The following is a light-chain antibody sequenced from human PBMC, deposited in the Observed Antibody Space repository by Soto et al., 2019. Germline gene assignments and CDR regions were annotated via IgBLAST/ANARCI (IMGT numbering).Light chain of an antibody. CDR3: QNYKSLSRWFGRA. V-gene: IGKV1-27*01. CDR1: QGINSY. Sequence: DVQLTQSPSSLSASVGDRIIITCRASQGINSYVDWYQQKPGRSPTILIYAASTLESGVPSRFSGSGSDTDFILTISGLQPEDAGIYYRQNYKSLSRWFGRAFGQGTKVEIK. CDR2: AAS. J-gene: IGKJ1*01.